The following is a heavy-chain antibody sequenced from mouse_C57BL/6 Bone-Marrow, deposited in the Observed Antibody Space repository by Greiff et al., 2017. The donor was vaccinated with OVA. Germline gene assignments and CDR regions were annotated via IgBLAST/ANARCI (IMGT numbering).Heavy chain of an antibody. Sequence: VQLVESGAELARPGASVKLSCKASGYTFTSYGISWVKQRTGQGLEWIGEIYPRSGNTYYNEKFKGKATLTADKSSSTAYMELRSLTSEDSAVYLCARSGENYYGMYWYFDVWGTGTTVTVSA. CDR3: ARSGENYYGMYWYFDV. J-gene: IGHJ1*03. CDR2: IYPRSGNT. V-gene: IGHV1-81*01. D-gene: IGHD2-1*01. CDR1: GYTFTSYG.